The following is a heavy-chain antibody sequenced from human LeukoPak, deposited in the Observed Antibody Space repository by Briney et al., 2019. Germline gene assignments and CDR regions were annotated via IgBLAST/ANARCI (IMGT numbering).Heavy chain of an antibody. CDR1: GGSISSGGYY. V-gene: IGHV4-30-2*01. J-gene: IGHJ4*02. CDR3: ARGSSPYQLLYYFDY. CDR2: IYHSGST. Sequence: SQTLSLTCTVSGGSISSGGYYWSWIRQPPGKGLEWIGYIYHSGSTYYNPSLKSRVTISVDRSKNQFSLKPSSVTAADTAVYYCARGSSPYQLLYYFDYWGQGTLVTVSS. D-gene: IGHD2-2*01.